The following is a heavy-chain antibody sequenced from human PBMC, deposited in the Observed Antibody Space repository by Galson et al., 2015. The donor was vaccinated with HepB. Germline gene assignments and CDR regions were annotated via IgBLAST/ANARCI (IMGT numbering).Heavy chain of an antibody. Sequence: SLRLSCAVCGFTFTSYWMGWVRQAPGKGLEWVANIKQDGSVKYYVDSAKGRFTISRDNAKSSLSLQMDSLRVEDTAVYYCTRDGWGSGPDLDYWGRGTPVPVSS. CDR3: TRDGWGSGPDLDY. J-gene: IGHJ4*02. D-gene: IGHD6-19*01. CDR2: IKQDGSVK. CDR1: GFTFTSYW. V-gene: IGHV3-7*01.